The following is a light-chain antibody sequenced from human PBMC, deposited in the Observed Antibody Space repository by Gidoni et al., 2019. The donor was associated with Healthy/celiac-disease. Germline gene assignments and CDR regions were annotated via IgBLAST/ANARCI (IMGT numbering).Light chain of an antibody. J-gene: IGKJ5*01. CDR3: QQHDNRPFT. CDR2: DAS. Sequence: DIQMTQSPSSLSASVGDSVTLTCQASQGISNYLNWYQQKPGKAPKLLIYDASNLETGVPSRFSGSGSGTDFTFTISSLQPEDIAIYYCQQHDNRPFTFGPGTRLEIK. CDR1: QGISNY. V-gene: IGKV1-33*01.